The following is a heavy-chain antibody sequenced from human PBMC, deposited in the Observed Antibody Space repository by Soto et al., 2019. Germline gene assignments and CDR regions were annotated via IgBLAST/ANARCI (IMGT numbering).Heavy chain of an antibody. CDR2: VYWDDTK. J-gene: IGHJ4*02. V-gene: IGHV2-5*02. Sequence: QITLRESGPTLVKPTQTLTLTCTFSGFSLSTSGVGVGWIRQPPGKALEWLAVVYWDDTKHYSPSLKSRLTITIDTSKSQVVLTLTNMDPVDTATYFCARKGYGDYPLDYWGQGTLVTVSS. CDR3: ARKGYGDYPLDY. CDR1: GFSLSTSGVG. D-gene: IGHD4-17*01.